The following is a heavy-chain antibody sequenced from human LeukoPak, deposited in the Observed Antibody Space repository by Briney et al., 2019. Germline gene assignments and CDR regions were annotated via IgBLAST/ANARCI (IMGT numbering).Heavy chain of an antibody. CDR2: LVVGSGNT. J-gene: IGHJ4*02. V-gene: IGHV1-58*02. CDR3: AADGCGGDRTLAY. CDR1: GITFVRSA. D-gene: IGHD2-21*02. Sequence: SVRVSCKASGITFVRSAIQWARQARGQPPEWIGWLVVGSGNTNYAQKFQDRVTITRDMSTSTAYMELSRLTSEDTAVYYCAADGCGGDRTLAYWGQGTLVSVSS.